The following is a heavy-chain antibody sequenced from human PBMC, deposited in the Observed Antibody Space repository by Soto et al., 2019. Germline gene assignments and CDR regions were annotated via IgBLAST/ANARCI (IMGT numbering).Heavy chain of an antibody. Sequence: GGSLRLSCADSGFTFSREWMSWVRQAPVRGLEWVAHIKADSTDIYYVDSVKGRFTISRDNAKNSLYLQMNSLRVEDTAVYYCATIRNDYGDYFDRWGQGTPVTVSS. CDR1: GFTFSREW. CDR2: IKADSTDI. V-gene: IGHV3-7*02. CDR3: ATIRNDYGDYFDR. J-gene: IGHJ4*02. D-gene: IGHD4-17*01.